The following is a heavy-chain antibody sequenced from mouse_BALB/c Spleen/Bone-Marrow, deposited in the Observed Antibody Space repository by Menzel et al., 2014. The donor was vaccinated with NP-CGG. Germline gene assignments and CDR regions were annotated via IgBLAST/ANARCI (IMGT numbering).Heavy chain of an antibody. J-gene: IGHJ2*01. V-gene: IGHV5-6-3*01. D-gene: IGHD1-1*01. CDR1: GFTLSSYG. CDR2: INNNDGNT. CDR3: ARDNYGSRFDY. Sequence: EVQVVESGGGLVQPGGSLKLSCAASGFTLSSYGMSWVRQTPDKRLELVATINNNDGNTYYPDSVKGRFTISRDNAKNTLYLQMSSLKSEDTAMYYCARDNYGSRFDYWGQGTTLTVSS.